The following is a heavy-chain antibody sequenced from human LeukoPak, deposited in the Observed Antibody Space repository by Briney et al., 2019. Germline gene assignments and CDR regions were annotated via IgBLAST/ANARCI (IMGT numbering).Heavy chain of an antibody. CDR3: ARGQGSGWYQFNNYYMDV. CDR1: GFTFSSYG. CDR2: ISYDGSNK. Sequence: GGSLRLSCAASGFTFSSYGMHWVRQAPGKGLEWVAVISYDGSNKYYADSVKGRFTISRDNSKNTLYLQMNSLRAEDTAVYYCARGQGSGWYQFNNYYMDVWGKGTTVTVSS. J-gene: IGHJ6*03. D-gene: IGHD6-19*01. V-gene: IGHV3-30*03.